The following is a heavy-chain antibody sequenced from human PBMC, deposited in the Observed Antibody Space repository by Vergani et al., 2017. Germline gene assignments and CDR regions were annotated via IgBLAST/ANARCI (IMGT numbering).Heavy chain of an antibody. D-gene: IGHD2-2*01. CDR3: ARGAPEDCSSTSCYSFDG. Sequence: QVQLQESGPGLVKPSETLSLTCTVPGGSISSYYWSWIRQPPGKGLEWIGYIYYSGSTNYNPSLKSRVTISVDTSKKQFSLKLSCVTAADTAVYYCARGAPEDCSSTSCYSFDGWGQGTLVTVSS. J-gene: IGHJ4*02. CDR1: GGSISSYY. CDR2: IYYSGST. V-gene: IGHV4-59*01.